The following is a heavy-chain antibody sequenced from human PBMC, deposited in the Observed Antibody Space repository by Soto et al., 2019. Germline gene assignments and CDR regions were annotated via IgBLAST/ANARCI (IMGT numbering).Heavy chain of an antibody. CDR3: TKVGRLYDFWSGPLQFDL. CDR2: ISWNSGSI. CDR1: GFIFDDFA. D-gene: IGHD3-3*01. J-gene: IGHJ4*02. V-gene: IGHV3-9*01. Sequence: EAQLVESGGGFVQPGRSLRLSCAGSGFIFDDFAIHWVRQAPGKGLEWVSGISWNSGSIGYADSVKGRFTISRDNAKNSLFWQMNSLRVEYTALYYCTKVGRLYDFWSGPLQFDLWGQGTLVTVSS.